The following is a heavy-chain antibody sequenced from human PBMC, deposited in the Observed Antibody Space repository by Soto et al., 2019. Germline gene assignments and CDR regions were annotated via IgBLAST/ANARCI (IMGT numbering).Heavy chain of an antibody. V-gene: IGHV3-48*01. Sequence: EVQLVESGGGLVQPGGPRSLSCEAPGSPFSGYSITWVRKLQGRGLEWVSYISSSSSTIYYADSVKGRFTISRDNAKNSLYLQMNSLRAEDTAVYYCAREEGLLNWFDPWGQGTLVTVSS. J-gene: IGHJ5*02. CDR1: GSPFSGYS. D-gene: IGHD1-26*01. CDR3: AREEGLLNWFDP. CDR2: ISSSSSTI.